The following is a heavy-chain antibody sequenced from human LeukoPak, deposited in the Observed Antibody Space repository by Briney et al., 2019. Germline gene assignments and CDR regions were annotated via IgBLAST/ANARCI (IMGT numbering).Heavy chain of an antibody. CDR1: GFTFDDYT. CDR3: AKDGGYDLYFDY. Sequence: GGSLRLSCAASGFTFDDYTMHWVRQAPGKGLEWVPLISWDGGSTYYADSVKGRFTISRDNSKNSLYLQMNSLRTEDTALYYCAKDGGYDLYFDYWGQGTLVTVSS. V-gene: IGHV3-43*01. CDR2: ISWDGGST. D-gene: IGHD5-12*01. J-gene: IGHJ4*02.